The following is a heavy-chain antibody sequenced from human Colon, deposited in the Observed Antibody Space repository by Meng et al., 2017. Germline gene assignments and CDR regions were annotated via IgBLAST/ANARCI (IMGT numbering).Heavy chain of an antibody. D-gene: IGHD4-17*01. CDR3: ATGLRHGDWFDP. Sequence: QVHIQRGGAGLLKPSETLSLTCAVSGGSFSGFYWSWIRQPPGKGLEWIGEIDHFGISNYNSSLKGRLTMSVDTSKKQISLTLTSVTAADTAVYYCATGLRHGDWFDPWGPGTLVTVSS. J-gene: IGHJ5*02. V-gene: IGHV4-34*02. CDR2: IDHFGIS. CDR1: GGSFSGFY.